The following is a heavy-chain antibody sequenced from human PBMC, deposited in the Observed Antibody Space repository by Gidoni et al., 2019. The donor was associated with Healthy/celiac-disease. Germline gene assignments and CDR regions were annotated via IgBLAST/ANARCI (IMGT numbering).Heavy chain of an antibody. CDR1: GYTFTVYY. V-gene: IGHV1-2*02. Sequence: QVQLVQSGAEVKKPGASVKVSCKASGYTFTVYYMHWVRQAPGQGLEWMGWINPNSGATNYAQNFQGRVTMTRDTSISTAYMDLSRLRSDDTAVYYCARDTQGFDPWGQGTLVTVSS. CDR3: ARDTQGFDP. CDR2: INPNSGAT. J-gene: IGHJ5*02.